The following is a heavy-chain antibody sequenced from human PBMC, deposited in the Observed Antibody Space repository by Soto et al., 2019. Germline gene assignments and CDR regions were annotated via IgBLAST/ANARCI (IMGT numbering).Heavy chain of an antibody. CDR3: ARDRGHSSSWDYFDV. V-gene: IGHV1-46*01. CDR2: INPSGGST. CDR1: GYTFTSYY. D-gene: IGHD6-13*01. Sequence: ASVKVSCKASGYTFTSYYMHWVRQAPGQGLEWLGIINPSGGSTSYAQKFRGRVTMTRDTSTSTVYMELSSLRSEDTAVYYCARDRGHSSSWDYFDVWGLGTRVTVSS. J-gene: IGHJ4*02.